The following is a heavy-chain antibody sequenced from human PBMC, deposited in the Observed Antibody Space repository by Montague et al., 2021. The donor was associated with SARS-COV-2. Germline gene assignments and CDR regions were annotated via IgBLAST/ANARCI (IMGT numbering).Heavy chain of an antibody. J-gene: IGHJ4*02. CDR3: ARAHSGSWAHLDN. CDR1: GGSISSGSYY. CDR2: IYTSGTT. Sequence: TLSLTCTVSGGSISSGSYYWSWIRQPAGKGLVWIGRIYTSGTTDYSFSLKNRVTISVDTSKNQFSLKLTTVTAADTAVYYCARAHSGSWAHLDNWGQGSLVTVSS. V-gene: IGHV4-61*02. D-gene: IGHD5-12*01.